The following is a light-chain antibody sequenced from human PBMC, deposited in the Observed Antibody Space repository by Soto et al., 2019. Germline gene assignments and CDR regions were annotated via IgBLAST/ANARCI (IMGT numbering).Light chain of an antibody. J-gene: IGKJ1*01. Sequence: DIQMTQSPSTLSGSVGDRVTVTFRASQTISSWLAWYQQKPGKAPKLLIYKASTLKSGVPSRLSGSGYGTEFTITISSLKTDDFATYYCQHYNSYSEAFGHGTKVDIK. CDR2: KAS. V-gene: IGKV1-5*03. CDR1: QTISSW. CDR3: QHYNSYSEA.